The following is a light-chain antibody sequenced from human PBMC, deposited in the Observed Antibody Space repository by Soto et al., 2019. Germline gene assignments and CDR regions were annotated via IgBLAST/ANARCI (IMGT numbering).Light chain of an antibody. J-gene: IGLJ2*01. V-gene: IGLV2-14*01. CDR2: DVS. CDR3: SSYTSGGTLVV. Sequence: QSALTQPASVSGSPGQSITISCTGTSSDVGGYNYVSWYQQHPGKAPKLMIYDVSNRPSGVSNRFSGSKSGNTTSLTISGLQAEDEADYYCSSYTSGGTLVVFGGGTKVTVL. CDR1: SSDVGGYNY.